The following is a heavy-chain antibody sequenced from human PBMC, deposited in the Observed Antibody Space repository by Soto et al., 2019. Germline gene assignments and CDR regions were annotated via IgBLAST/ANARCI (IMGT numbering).Heavy chain of an antibody. D-gene: IGHD4-17*01. CDR3: AHRGRWPRGGAFDI. Sequence: QITLKESGPPLVKPTQTLTLTCTFSGFSLSTSGVGVGWIRQAPGKALEWLALIYWDDDKRYSPSLKSRLTVTKDTSKNQVVLTMTNMDPVDTATYYWAHRGRWPRGGAFDIWGQGTMVTVSS. CDR2: IYWDDDK. J-gene: IGHJ3*02. CDR1: GFSLSTSGVG. V-gene: IGHV2-5*02.